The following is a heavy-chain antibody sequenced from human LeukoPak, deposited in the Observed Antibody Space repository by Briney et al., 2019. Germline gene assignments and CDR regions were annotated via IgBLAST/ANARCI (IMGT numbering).Heavy chain of an antibody. CDR1: GGTFSSYA. CDR3: ARDTGLRYFDWLGYFDY. V-gene: IGHV1-69*05. D-gene: IGHD3-9*01. Sequence: SVKVSCKASGGTFSSYAISWVRQAPGQGLEWMGGIIPIFGTASYAQKFQGRVTITTDESTSTAYMELSSLRSEDTAVYYCARDTGLRYFDWLGYFDYWGQGTLVTVSS. J-gene: IGHJ4*02. CDR2: IIPIFGTA.